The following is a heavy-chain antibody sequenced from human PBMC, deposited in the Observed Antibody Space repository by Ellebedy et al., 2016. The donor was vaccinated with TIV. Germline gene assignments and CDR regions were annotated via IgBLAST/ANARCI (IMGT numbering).Heavy chain of an antibody. Sequence: MPSETLSLTCTVSGGSISSSSYYWGWIRQPPGKGLEWIGSIYYGGSTYYNPSLKSRVTISVDTSKNQVSLKLSSVTAADTAVYYCARHPLEWLEGPMYFDYWGQGTLVTVSS. J-gene: IGHJ4*02. V-gene: IGHV4-39*01. D-gene: IGHD6-19*01. CDR1: GGSISSSSYY. CDR3: ARHPLEWLEGPMYFDY. CDR2: IYYGGST.